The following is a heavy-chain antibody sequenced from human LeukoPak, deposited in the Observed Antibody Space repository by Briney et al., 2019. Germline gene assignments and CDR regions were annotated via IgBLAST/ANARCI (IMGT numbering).Heavy chain of an antibody. CDR1: GYTFTSYG. Sequence: ASVKVSCKASGYTFTSYGISWVRQAPGQGLEWMGWISAYNGNTNYAQKLQGRVTMTTDTSTSTAYMELRSLRSEDTAAYYCARNIGYDDAFDIWGQGTMVTVSS. V-gene: IGHV1-18*01. CDR2: ISAYNGNT. CDR3: ARNIGYDDAFDI. D-gene: IGHD5-12*01. J-gene: IGHJ3*02.